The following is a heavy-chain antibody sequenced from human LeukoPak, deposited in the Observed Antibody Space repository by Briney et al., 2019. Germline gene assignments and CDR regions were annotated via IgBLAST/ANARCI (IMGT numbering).Heavy chain of an antibody. V-gene: IGHV4-59*10. CDR2: IYTSGST. CDR1: GGSFSSYY. J-gene: IGHJ4*02. CDR3: ARSIMITFGGVIVMGGYFDY. Sequence: SETLSLTCAVYGGSFSSYYWSWIRQPAGKGLEWIGRIYTSGSTNYNPSLKSRVTMSVDTSKNQFSLKLSSVTAADTAVYYCARSIMITFGGVIVMGGYFDYWGQGTLVTVSS. D-gene: IGHD3-16*02.